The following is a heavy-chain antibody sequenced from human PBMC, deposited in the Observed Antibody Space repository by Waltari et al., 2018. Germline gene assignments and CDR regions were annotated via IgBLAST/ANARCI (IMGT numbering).Heavy chain of an antibody. J-gene: IGHJ6*02. CDR3: AKDNEVPVEAFTYYYGMDV. CDR2: FDPEDGET. Sequence: QVQLVQSGAEVKKPGASVKVSCKVSGYTLTELSMHWVRQAPGKGLEWMGGFDPEDGETIYAQKFQGRVTMTEDTSTDTAYMELNSLRAEDTAVYYCAKDNEVPVEAFTYYYGMDVWGQGTTVTVSS. D-gene: IGHD1-1*01. V-gene: IGHV1-24*01. CDR1: GYTLTELS.